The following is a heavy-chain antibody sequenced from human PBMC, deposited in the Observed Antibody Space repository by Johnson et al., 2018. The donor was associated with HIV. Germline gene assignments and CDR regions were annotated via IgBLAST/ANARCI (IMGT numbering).Heavy chain of an antibody. Sequence: VQLVESGGGLVQPGGSLRLSCAASGFTFSNYAMHWVRQAPGKGLEYVSAISSNGGSTYYAKSVKGRFTISRDNSKNTLDLQMGSLRAEDMAVYYCARGFYDILTGFDAFDIWGQGTMVTVSS. V-gene: IGHV3-64*01. CDR1: GFTFSNYA. CDR3: ARGFYDILTGFDAFDI. D-gene: IGHD3-9*01. CDR2: ISSNGGST. J-gene: IGHJ3*02.